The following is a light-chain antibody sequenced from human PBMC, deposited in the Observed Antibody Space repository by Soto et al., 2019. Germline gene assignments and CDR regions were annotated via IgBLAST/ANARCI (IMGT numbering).Light chain of an antibody. CDR1: QSISSG. J-gene: IGKJ2*01. V-gene: IGKV1-5*03. CDR3: QKYNSLYT. Sequence: IQMTQSPSTLSASVVDRVTITCRASQSISSGLAWYQQKPGKAPKLLSYKASSLESGVPSRFSGSGSGTEFTLTISSLQPDEFATYYCQKYNSLYTVGQGTKLEMK. CDR2: KAS.